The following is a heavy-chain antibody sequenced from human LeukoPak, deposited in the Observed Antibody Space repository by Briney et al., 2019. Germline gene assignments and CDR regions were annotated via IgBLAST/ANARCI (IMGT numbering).Heavy chain of an antibody. D-gene: IGHD3-10*01. CDR1: GFTFSSYW. CDR2: IKQDGSEK. J-gene: IGHJ5*02. V-gene: IGHV3-7*03. CDR3: AREAYGSGSYWSPNWFDP. Sequence: GGSLRLSCAASGFTFSSYWMSWVRQAPGKGLEWVANIKQDGSEKYYVDSVKGRFTTSRDNARNSLYLQMNSLRAEDTAVYYCAREAYGSGSYWSPNWFDPWGQGTLVTVSS.